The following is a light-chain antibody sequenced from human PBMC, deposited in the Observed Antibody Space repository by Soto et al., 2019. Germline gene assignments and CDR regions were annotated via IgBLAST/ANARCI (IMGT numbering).Light chain of an antibody. Sequence: EIVLTQSPATLSLSPGERATLSCRASQSVSSYLAWYQQKPCQAPRLLIYDASNGATGIPARFRGRGSGTEFTLTISRPDPEDFAVYYGHQRSNWFTFGGGTTVEIK. J-gene: IGKJ4*01. CDR3: HQRSNWFT. CDR1: QSVSSY. V-gene: IGKV3-11*01. CDR2: DAS.